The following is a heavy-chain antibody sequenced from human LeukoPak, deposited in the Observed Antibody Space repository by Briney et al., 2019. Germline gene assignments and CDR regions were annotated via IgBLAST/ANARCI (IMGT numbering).Heavy chain of an antibody. D-gene: IGHD1-26*01. Sequence: PSETLSLTCAVSNYPITSDYYWVWIRPPPGKGLEWIGSIYYSGSTYYNPSLKSRVTISVDTSKNQFSLKLSSVTAADTAVYYCASEGGGFDPWGQGTLVTVSS. CDR2: IYYSGST. V-gene: IGHV4-38-2*01. J-gene: IGHJ5*02. CDR1: NYPITSDYY. CDR3: ASEGGGFDP.